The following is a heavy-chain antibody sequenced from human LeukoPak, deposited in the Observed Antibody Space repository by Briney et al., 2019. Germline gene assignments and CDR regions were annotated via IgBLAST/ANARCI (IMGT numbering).Heavy chain of an antibody. D-gene: IGHD3-16*01. CDR3: AKGGSGTRGRYYYYMDV. Sequence: GGSLRLSCAASGFTFSSYGMHWVRQAPGKGLEWVAFIRYDGSNKYYADSVKGRFTISRDNSKNTLYLQMNSLRAEDTAVYYCAKGGSGTRGRYYYYMDVWGKGTTVTVSS. CDR1: GFTFSSYG. V-gene: IGHV3-30*02. CDR2: IRYDGSNK. J-gene: IGHJ6*03.